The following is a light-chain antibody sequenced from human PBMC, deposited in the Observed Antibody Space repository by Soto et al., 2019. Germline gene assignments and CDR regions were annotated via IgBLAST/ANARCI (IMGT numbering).Light chain of an antibody. CDR3: QQYDSIPYT. J-gene: IGKJ2*01. V-gene: IGKV1-5*03. CDR2: KAS. Sequence: DIQMTQSPSTLSASVRDRVTITCRASQTINSWLAWYQQRPGKAPRLLIYKASTVESGVPSRVRGSGSETEFPLTNSPLQPDDFPTYHCQQYDSIPYTFRQGAKLDIK. CDR1: QTINSW.